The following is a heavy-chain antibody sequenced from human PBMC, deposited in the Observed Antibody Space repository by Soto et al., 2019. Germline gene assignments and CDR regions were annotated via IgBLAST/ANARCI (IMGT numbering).Heavy chain of an antibody. J-gene: IGHJ4*02. V-gene: IGHV3-48*02. CDR2: ISSSSSTI. Sequence: EVQLVESGGGLVQPGGSLRLSCAASGFTFSSYSMNWVRQAPGKGLEWVSYISSSSSTIYYADSVKGRFTISRDNATNSLYLQMNSLRDEDTAVYYCARGDTMVRGVISNFDYWGQGTLFTVSS. CDR1: GFTFSSYS. D-gene: IGHD3-10*01. CDR3: ARGDTMVRGVISNFDY.